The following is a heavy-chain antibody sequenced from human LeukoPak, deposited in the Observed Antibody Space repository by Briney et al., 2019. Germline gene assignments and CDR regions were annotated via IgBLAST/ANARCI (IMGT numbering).Heavy chain of an antibody. V-gene: IGHV5-51*01. CDR3: ARLYTSSWYPVGYYYYYYMDV. CDR2: IYPGDSDT. J-gene: IGHJ6*03. CDR1: GYTFTNYW. D-gene: IGHD6-13*01. Sequence: GESLKISCKGSGYTFTNYWIAWVRQMPGKGLEWMGNIYPGDSDTRYSPSFQGQVTMSADKSISTAYLQWSSLKASDTAMYYCARLYTSSWYPVGYYYYYYMDVWGKGTTVTVSS.